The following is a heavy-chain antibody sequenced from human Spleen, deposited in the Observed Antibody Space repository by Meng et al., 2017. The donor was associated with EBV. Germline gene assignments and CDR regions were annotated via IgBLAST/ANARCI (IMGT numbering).Heavy chain of an antibody. D-gene: IGHD3-16*01. Sequence: VEAPGSGPGLVKPSGTLSLTCVVSGGSIRCSKWWNWVRQAPGKGLEWIGEIYHSGSTSYNPSLESRVTISIDKSKNQVSLKLTSVTAADTAVYYCAQRERWGLDPWGQGTLVTVSS. J-gene: IGHJ5*02. CDR1: GGSIRCSKW. CDR3: AQRERWGLDP. CDR2: IYHSGST. V-gene: IGHV4-4*02.